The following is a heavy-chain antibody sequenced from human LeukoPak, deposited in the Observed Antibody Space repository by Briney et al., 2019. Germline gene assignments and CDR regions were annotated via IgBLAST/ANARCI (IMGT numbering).Heavy chain of an antibody. CDR2: ISYDGSIK. J-gene: IGHJ4*02. V-gene: IGHV3-30*01. CDR1: VFTLSSYA. D-gene: IGHD5-18*01. CDR3: ARPLYSCGFPYPQSLDY. Sequence: GRSLRLSRAPSVFTLSSYAMHCVRQAPGKGVKGVAVISYDGSIKYYADSVKGRLTISRDNSKNTLYLQMNSLRAEDTAVYDCARPLYSCGFPYPQSLDYWGQGTLVTVSS.